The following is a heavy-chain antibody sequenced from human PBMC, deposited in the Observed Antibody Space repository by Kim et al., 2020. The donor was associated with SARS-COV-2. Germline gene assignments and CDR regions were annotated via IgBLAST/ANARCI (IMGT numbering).Heavy chain of an antibody. CDR2: ISGSGGST. Sequence: GGSLRLSCAASGFTFSSYAMSWVRQAPGKGLEWVSAISGSGGSTYYADSVKGRFTISRDNSKNTLYLQMNSLRAEDTAVYYCAKGGDGYNGGLDAFDIWGQGTMVTVSS. CDR1: GFTFSSYA. D-gene: IGHD5-12*01. J-gene: IGHJ3*02. V-gene: IGHV3-23*01. CDR3: AKGGDGYNGGLDAFDI.